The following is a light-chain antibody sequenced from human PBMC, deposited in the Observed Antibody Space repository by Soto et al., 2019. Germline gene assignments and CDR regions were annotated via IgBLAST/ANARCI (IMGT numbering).Light chain of an antibody. CDR3: QHYNNWPRT. V-gene: IGKV3-15*01. J-gene: IGKJ1*01. CDR2: GAS. Sequence: EIVMTQSPATLSVSPGERATLSCRASQCVSSNLAWYQQKPGQAPRLLLYGASTRATGIPARFSGSGSGTEFTLTISGLQSEDFAVYYCQHYNNWPRTFGQGTKVDIK. CDR1: QCVSSN.